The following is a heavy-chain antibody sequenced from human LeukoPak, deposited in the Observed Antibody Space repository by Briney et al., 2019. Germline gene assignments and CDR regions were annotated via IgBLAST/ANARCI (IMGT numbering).Heavy chain of an antibody. D-gene: IGHD2-2*01. Sequence: ASVKVSCKASGYTFTSYYMHWVRQAPGQGLEWMGIINPSGGSTSYAQKFQGRVTMTRDTSTSTVYMELSSLRSEDTAVHYCARDVSYCSSTSCYGYGFDYWGQGTLVTVSS. CDR2: INPSGGST. J-gene: IGHJ4*02. V-gene: IGHV1-46*01. CDR3: ARDVSYCSSTSCYGYGFDY. CDR1: GYTFTSYY.